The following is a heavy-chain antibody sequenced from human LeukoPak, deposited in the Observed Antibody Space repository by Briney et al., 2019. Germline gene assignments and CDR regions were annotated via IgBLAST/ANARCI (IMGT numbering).Heavy chain of an antibody. J-gene: IGHJ6*02. CDR3: ASGAVVLRYGMDV. Sequence: SETLSLTCTVSGGSISSYYWSWIRQPPGRGLEWIGRIYTSGSTNYNPSLKSRVTMSVDTSKNQFSLKLSSVTAADTAVYYCASGAVVLRYGMDVWGQGTTVTVSS. CDR2: IYTSGST. CDR1: GGSISSYY. D-gene: IGHD6-19*01. V-gene: IGHV4-4*07.